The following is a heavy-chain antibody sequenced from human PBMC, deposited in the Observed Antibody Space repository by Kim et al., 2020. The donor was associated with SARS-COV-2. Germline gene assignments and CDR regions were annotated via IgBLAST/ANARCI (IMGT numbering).Heavy chain of an antibody. CDR1: GYTFTSYY. CDR2: INPSGGST. Sequence: ASVKVSCKASGYTFTSYYMHWVRQAPGQGLEWMGIINPSGGSTSYAQKFQGRVTMTRDTSTSTVYMELSSLRSEDTAVYYCAREGITMIVGVYYFDYWGQGTLVTVSS. J-gene: IGHJ4*02. CDR3: AREGITMIVGVYYFDY. D-gene: IGHD3-22*01. V-gene: IGHV1-46*01.